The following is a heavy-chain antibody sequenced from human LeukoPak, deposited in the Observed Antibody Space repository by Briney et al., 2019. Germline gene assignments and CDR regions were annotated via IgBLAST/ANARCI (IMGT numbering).Heavy chain of an antibody. CDR2: LSGSDDYT. CDR1: GFTFSTYT. V-gene: IGHV3-23*01. D-gene: IGHD4-17*01. CDR3: AKEVLDYEIPYWYFDL. Sequence: PGGSLRLSCAASGFTFSTYTMSWVRQAPGEGLEWVSALSGSDDYTYYADSVKGRFTVSRDNSKNTLYLQLNSLRADDTAVYHCAKEVLDYEIPYWYFDLWGRGTLVTVSS. J-gene: IGHJ2*01.